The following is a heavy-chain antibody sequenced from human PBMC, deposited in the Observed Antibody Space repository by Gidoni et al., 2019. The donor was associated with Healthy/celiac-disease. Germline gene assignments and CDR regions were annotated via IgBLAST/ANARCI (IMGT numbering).Heavy chain of an antibody. V-gene: IGHV3-21*01. J-gene: IGHJ4*02. Sequence: EVQLVESGGGLVKPGGSLRLSCAASGFTFSSYSMNWVRQAPGKGLEWVSSISSSSSYIYYADSVKGRFTISRDNAKNSLYLQRNSLRAEDTAVYYCARALLIDYGGNSGFDYWGQGTLVTVSS. D-gene: IGHD4-17*01. CDR3: ARALLIDYGGNSGFDY. CDR1: GFTFSSYS. CDR2: ISSSSSYI.